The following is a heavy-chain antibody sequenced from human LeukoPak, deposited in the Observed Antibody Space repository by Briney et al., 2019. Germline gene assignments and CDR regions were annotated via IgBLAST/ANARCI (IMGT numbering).Heavy chain of an antibody. Sequence: GGSLRLSCAASGFTFSSYAMSWVRQAPGKGLEWVSAISGSGGSTYYADSVKGRFTISRDNSKNTLYLQMNSLRAEDTAVYYCAKDYCSSTSCYYYYYGMDVWGQGTTVTVSS. CDR3: AKDYCSSTSCYYYYYGMDV. J-gene: IGHJ6*02. D-gene: IGHD2-2*01. CDR2: ISGSGGST. V-gene: IGHV3-23*01. CDR1: GFTFSSYA.